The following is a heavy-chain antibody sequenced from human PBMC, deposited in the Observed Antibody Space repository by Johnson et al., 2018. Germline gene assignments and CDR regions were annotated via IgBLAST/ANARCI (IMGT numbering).Heavy chain of an antibody. CDR2: INHSGST. D-gene: IGHD4-17*01. CDR3: ARALYGDYGIYYYYYGMDV. Sequence: QVQLQQWGAGLLKPSETLSLTCAVYGGSFSGYYWSWIRQPPGKGLEWIGEINHSGSTNYNPSLKSRVTISLDTSKNHFSLKLNSVTAADTAVYYCARALYGDYGIYYYYYGMDVWGQGTTVTVSS. J-gene: IGHJ6*02. V-gene: IGHV4-34*01. CDR1: GGSFSGYY.